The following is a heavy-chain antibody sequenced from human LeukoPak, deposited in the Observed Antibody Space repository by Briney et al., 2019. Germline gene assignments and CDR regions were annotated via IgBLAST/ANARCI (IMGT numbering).Heavy chain of an antibody. CDR2: INPNIGDT. D-gene: IGHD2-15*01. J-gene: IGHJ4*02. V-gene: IGHV1-2*02. CDR1: GYIFTASY. Sequence: ASVKVSCKASGYIFTASYIHWVRQAPRQGLEWMGWINPNIGDTSFAKKFQGRVTLTRDTSITTTYLELTGLRSDDTAVYFCARGDCSGVSCYSVDSWGQGTLVTVSS. CDR3: ARGDCSGVSCYSVDS.